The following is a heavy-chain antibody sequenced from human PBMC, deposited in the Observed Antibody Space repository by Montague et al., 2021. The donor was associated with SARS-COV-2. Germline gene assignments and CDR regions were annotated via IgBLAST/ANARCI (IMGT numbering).Heavy chain of an antibody. V-gene: IGHV2-70*01. Sequence: PALVKPTQTLTLTCTFSGFSLSTSGMCVSWIRQPPGKALEWLALIDWDDDKYYSTSLKTRLTISKDTSKNQVVLTMINMDPVDTATYYRARDILTGYLYGMDVWGQGTTVTVSS. CDR1: GFSLSTSGMC. D-gene: IGHD3-9*01. CDR2: IDWDDDK. J-gene: IGHJ6*02. CDR3: ARDILTGYLYGMDV.